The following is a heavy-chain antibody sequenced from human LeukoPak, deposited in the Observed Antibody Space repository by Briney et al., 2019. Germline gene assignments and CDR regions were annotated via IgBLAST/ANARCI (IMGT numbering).Heavy chain of an antibody. D-gene: IGHD5-18*01. CDR3: ARAIGGYSYSSNWIDP. CDR1: GGTFSSYA. V-gene: IGHV1-69*13. J-gene: IGHJ5*02. Sequence: SVKVSCKASGGTFSSYAISWVRQAPGQGLEWMGGIIPIFGTANYAQKFQGRVTITADESTSTAYMELSSLRSEDTAVYYCARAIGGYSYSSNWIDPWGQGTLVTVSS. CDR2: IIPIFGTA.